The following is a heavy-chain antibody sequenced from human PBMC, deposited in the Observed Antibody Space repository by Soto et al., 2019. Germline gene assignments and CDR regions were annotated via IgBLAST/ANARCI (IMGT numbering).Heavy chain of an antibody. CDR2: ISGSGGST. V-gene: IGHV3-23*01. J-gene: IGHJ4*02. D-gene: IGHD2-2*01. CDR3: AKAVSGYRIMPPQPFDY. Sequence: LRLSCAASGFTFSSYAMSWVRQAPGKGLEWVSAISGSGGSTYYADSVKGRFTISRDNSKNTLYLQMNSLRAEDTAVYYCAKAVSGYRIMPPQPFDYWGQGTLVTVSS. CDR1: GFTFSSYA.